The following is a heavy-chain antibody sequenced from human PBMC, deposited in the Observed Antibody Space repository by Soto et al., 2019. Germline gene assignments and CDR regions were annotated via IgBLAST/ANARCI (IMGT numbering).Heavy chain of an antibody. D-gene: IGHD4-17*01. CDR2: IYYSGST. V-gene: IGHV4-31*03. J-gene: IGHJ2*01. CDR1: GGSISSGGYY. CDR3: ARATMTTVTLLNWYFDL. Sequence: QVQLQESGPGLVKPSHTLSLTCTVSGGSISSGGYYWSWIRQHPGKGLEWIGYIYYSGSTYNNPSLKSRVTISVDTSKNQSPLKLRSVTAADTAVYYCARATMTTVTLLNWYFDLWGRGTLVTVSS.